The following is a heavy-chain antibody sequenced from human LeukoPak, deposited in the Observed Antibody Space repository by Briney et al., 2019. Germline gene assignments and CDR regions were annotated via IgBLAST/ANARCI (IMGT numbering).Heavy chain of an antibody. D-gene: IGHD5-18*01. V-gene: IGHV3-23*01. CDR1: GFTFSSYS. Sequence: GGSLRLSCAASGFTFSSYSMNWVRQAPGKGLEWVSAISGSGGSTYYADSVKGRFTISRDNSKNTLYLQMNSLRAEDTAVYYCAKDLGYGNDPWGQGTLVTVSS. CDR3: AKDLGYGNDP. J-gene: IGHJ5*02. CDR2: ISGSGGST.